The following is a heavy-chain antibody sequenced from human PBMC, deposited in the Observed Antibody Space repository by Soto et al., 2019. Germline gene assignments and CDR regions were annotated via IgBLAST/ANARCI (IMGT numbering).Heavy chain of an antibody. CDR3: ARSASRGDIVVVPAAMTDGYYGMDV. CDR2: INPNSGGT. Sequence: ASVKVSCKASGYTFTGYYMHWVRQAPGQGLEWMGWINPNSGGTNYVQKFQGWVTMTRDTSISTAYMELSRLRSDDTAVYYCARSASRGDIVVVPAAMTDGYYGMDVWGQGTTVTVSS. CDR1: GYTFTGYY. J-gene: IGHJ6*02. V-gene: IGHV1-2*04. D-gene: IGHD2-2*01.